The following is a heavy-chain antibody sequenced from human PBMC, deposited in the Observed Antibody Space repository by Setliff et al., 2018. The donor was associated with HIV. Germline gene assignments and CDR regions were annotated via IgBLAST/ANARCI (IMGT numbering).Heavy chain of an antibody. Sequence: SETLSLTCAVYGGSFPAYYWNWIRQPPGKGLEWIGEINYDGDTTYNPSLKSRVNMFIDTSKKQFSLKLSSVTAADTAVYYCARHIHHFNVALAGTGYYFDYCGQGTLVTVSS. CDR1: GGSFPAYY. CDR3: ARHIHHFNVALAGTGYYFDY. CDR2: INYDGDT. V-gene: IGHV4-34*01. D-gene: IGHD6-19*01. J-gene: IGHJ4*02.